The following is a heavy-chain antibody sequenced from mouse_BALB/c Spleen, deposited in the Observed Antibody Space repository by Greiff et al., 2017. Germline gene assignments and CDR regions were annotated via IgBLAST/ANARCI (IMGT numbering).Heavy chain of an antibody. V-gene: IGHV2-9*02. D-gene: IGHD2-10*02. Sequence: VQLVESGPGLVAPSQSLSITCTVSGFSLTSYGVHWVRQPPGKGLEWLGVIWAGGSTNYNSALMSRLSISKDNSKSQVFLKMNSLQTDDTAMYYCAYGNYEGYAMDYWGQGTSVTVSS. J-gene: IGHJ4*01. CDR3: AYGNYEGYAMDY. CDR2: IWAGGST. CDR1: GFSLTSYG.